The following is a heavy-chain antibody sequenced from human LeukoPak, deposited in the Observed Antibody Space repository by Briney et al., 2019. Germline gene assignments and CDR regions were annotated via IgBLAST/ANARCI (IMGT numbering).Heavy chain of an antibody. CDR3: ARHRYTWPLYYYMDV. V-gene: IGHV5-51*01. Sequence: GESLQISCKGSGYSFTSYWIGWVRQMPGKGLEWMGIIYPGDSDTRYSPSFQGQVTISADKSISTAYLQWSSLKASDTAMYYCARHRYTWPLYYYMDVWGKGTTVTVSS. CDR2: IYPGDSDT. D-gene: IGHD1-20*01. CDR1: GYSFTSYW. J-gene: IGHJ6*03.